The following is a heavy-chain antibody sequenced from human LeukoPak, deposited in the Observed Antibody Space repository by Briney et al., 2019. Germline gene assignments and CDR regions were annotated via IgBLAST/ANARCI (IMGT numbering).Heavy chain of an antibody. J-gene: IGHJ3*02. Sequence: SETLSLTCAVYGGSFSAYYWSWLRQPPGKGLEWIGDIDHSGRTNYNPALKSRLTISVDTSKDQFSLKLRSVTAADTAVYYCASAYDYPDAFDIWGQGTTVTVSS. V-gene: IGHV4-34*01. CDR1: GGSFSAYY. D-gene: IGHD5-12*01. CDR2: IDHSGRT. CDR3: ASAYDYPDAFDI.